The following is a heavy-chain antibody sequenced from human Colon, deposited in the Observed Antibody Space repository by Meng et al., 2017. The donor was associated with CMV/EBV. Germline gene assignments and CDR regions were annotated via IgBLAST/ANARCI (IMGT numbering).Heavy chain of an antibody. J-gene: IGHJ5*02. V-gene: IGHV4-59*11. D-gene: IGHD3/OR15-3a*01. CDR1: GGPISGHF. Sequence: GSLRLSCTVSGGPISGHFWSWIRQSPEKGLEWIGSVSYTGSTNYNPSLKSRVIISLDTSKNQFSLKVTSVTAADTAIYYCARVFSSFWTWFDPWGQGTQVTVSS. CDR3: ARVFSSFWTWFDP. CDR2: VSYTGST.